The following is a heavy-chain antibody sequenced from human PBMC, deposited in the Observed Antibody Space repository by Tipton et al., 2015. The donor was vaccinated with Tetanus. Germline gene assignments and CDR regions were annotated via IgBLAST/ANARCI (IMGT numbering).Heavy chain of an antibody. D-gene: IGHD3-22*01. CDR2: IDPNSGGT. CDR1: GYTFTGYY. J-gene: IGHJ6*02. CDR3: AREGGGYICYGMDV. V-gene: IGHV1-2*02. Sequence: QLVQSGAEVKKPGASVKVSCKASGYTFTGYYIYWVRQAPGQGLEWMGWIDPNSGGTVYAQKFQGRVTMTRDTSISTDYMELRSLRAGDAAVYYCAREGGGYICYGMDVWGPGTTVTVS.